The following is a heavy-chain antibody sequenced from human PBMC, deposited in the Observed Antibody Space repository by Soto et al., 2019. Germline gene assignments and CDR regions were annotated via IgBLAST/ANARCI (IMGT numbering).Heavy chain of an antibody. V-gene: IGHV3-21*06. CDR1: GFTFSSYT. D-gene: IGHD6-13*01. Sequence: GGSLRLSCAASGFTFSSYTMNWVRQAPGKGLEWVSSINTPSSVINYADSVKGRFTISRDNAKNSLYLQMSSLRAEDTAVYYCATYKSNWFYYGMDVWGQGTTVTVSS. J-gene: IGHJ6*02. CDR2: INTPSSVI. CDR3: ATYKSNWFYYGMDV.